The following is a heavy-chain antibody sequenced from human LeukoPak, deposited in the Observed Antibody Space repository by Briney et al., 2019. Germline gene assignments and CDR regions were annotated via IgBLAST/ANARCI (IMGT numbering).Heavy chain of an antibody. D-gene: IGHD2-8*01. CDR1: GSSFTSSA. Sequence: LVKVSCTAAGSSFTSSAVQWGRQARAPRLEWIGLIVVGSGKTNYAQTFQERVTITRDMCTSKGYMELSSLRSEETAVYCCAASNGPPFDYWGQGTLVTVSS. V-gene: IGHV1-58*01. CDR2: IVVGSGKT. J-gene: IGHJ4*02. CDR3: AASNGPPFDY.